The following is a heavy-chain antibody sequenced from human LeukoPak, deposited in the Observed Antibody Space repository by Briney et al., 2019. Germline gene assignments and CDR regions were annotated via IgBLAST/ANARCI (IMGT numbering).Heavy chain of an antibody. V-gene: IGHV1-2*02. Sequence: ASVKVSCKASGYTFTVYYMHWVRQAPGQGDEWMGWINPNSGGTNYAQKFQGRVTMTRDTSISTAYMELSRLRSDDTAVYYCARDKVAHYDFWSGYYPGYFVYWGQGALVTVSS. CDR3: ARDKVAHYDFWSGYYPGYFVY. J-gene: IGHJ4*02. CDR1: GYTFTVYY. CDR2: INPNSGGT. D-gene: IGHD3-3*01.